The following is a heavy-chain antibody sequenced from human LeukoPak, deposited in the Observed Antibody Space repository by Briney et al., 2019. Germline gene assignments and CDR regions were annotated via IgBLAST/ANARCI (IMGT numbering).Heavy chain of an antibody. CDR3: ARQQKRPYYDFWSGYPLVGMDV. Sequence: SETLSLTCTVSGGSVSSGSYYWSWIRQPPGKGLEWIGYIYYSGSTNYNPSLKSRVTISVDTSKNQFSLKLSSVTAADTAVYYCARQQKRPYYDFWSGYPLVGMDVWGQGTTVTVSS. D-gene: IGHD3-3*01. V-gene: IGHV4-61*01. CDR2: IYYSGST. CDR1: GGSVSSGSYY. J-gene: IGHJ6*02.